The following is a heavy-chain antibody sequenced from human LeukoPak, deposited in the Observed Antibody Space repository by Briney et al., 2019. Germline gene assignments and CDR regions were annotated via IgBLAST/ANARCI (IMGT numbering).Heavy chain of an antibody. D-gene: IGHD6-19*01. CDR2: ISGSGGST. Sequence: GGSLRLSXAASGFTFSSYAMSWVRQAPGKGLEWVSAISGSGGSTYYADSVKGRSTISRDNSKNTLYLQMNSLRAEDTAVYYCAKDALWLPYFDYWGQGALVTVSS. CDR3: AKDALWLPYFDY. V-gene: IGHV3-23*01. J-gene: IGHJ4*02. CDR1: GFTFSSYA.